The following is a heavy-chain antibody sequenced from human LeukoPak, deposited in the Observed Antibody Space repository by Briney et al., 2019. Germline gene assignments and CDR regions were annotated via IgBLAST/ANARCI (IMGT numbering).Heavy chain of an antibody. CDR1: GYTFTGYY. V-gene: IGHV1-2*02. D-gene: IGHD5-18*01. Sequence: GASVTVSCTASGYTFTGYYMHWVRQAPGQGLEWMGWINPNSGGTNYAQKFQGRVTMTRDTSISTAYMELSRLRSDDTAVYYCARVSATDVDTAMVHFDYWGQGTLVTVSS. J-gene: IGHJ4*02. CDR3: ARVSATDVDTAMVHFDY. CDR2: INPNSGGT.